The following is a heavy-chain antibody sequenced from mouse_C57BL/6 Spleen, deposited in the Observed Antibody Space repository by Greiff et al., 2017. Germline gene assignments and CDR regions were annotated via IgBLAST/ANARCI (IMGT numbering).Heavy chain of an antibody. CDR1: GYSITSGYY. CDR2: ISYDGSN. V-gene: IGHV3-6*01. Sequence: VQLKESGPGLVKPSQSLSLTCSVTGYSITSGYYWNWIRQFPGNKLEWMGYISYDGSNNYNPSLKNRISITRDTSKNQFCLKLNSVTTEDTATYYCARDGYSYFDYWGQGTTLTVSS. J-gene: IGHJ2*01. CDR3: ARDGYSYFDY. D-gene: IGHD1-2*01.